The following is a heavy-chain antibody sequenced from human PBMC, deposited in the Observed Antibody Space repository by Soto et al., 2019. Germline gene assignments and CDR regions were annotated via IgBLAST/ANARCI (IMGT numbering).Heavy chain of an antibody. CDR3: ARHSIAAAGRYYYYYMDV. CDR2: IYYSGST. D-gene: IGHD6-13*01. CDR1: GGTISSLY. J-gene: IGHJ6*03. V-gene: IGHV4-59*08. Sequence: SQTLCLTWTVSGGTISSLYWSWIRQPPGKGLEWIGYIYYSGSTNYNPSLKSRVTISVDTSKNQFSLKLGSVTAADTAVYYCARHSIAAAGRYYYYYMDVWGKGTTVTVSS.